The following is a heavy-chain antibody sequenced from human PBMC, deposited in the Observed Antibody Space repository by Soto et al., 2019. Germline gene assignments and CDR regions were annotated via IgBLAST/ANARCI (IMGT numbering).Heavy chain of an antibody. CDR2: ISSNGGST. CDR1: GFTFSSYA. J-gene: IGHJ6*03. D-gene: IGHD3-3*01. CDR3: ARVGGVDFWSGNRSNYYYYMDV. Sequence: EVQLVESGGGLVQPGGSLRLSCAASGFTFSSYAMHWVRQAPGKGLEYVSAISSNGGSTYYANSVKGRFTISRDNSKNTLYLQMGSLRAEDMAVYYCARVGGVDFWSGNRSNYYYYMDVWGKGTTVTVSS. V-gene: IGHV3-64*01.